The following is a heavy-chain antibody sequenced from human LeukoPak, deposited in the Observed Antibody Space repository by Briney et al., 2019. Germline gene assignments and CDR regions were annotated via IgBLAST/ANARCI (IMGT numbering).Heavy chain of an antibody. CDR3: ARDLVLWFGEDHFDY. D-gene: IGHD3-10*01. CDR1: GYTFTSNY. CDR2: INPNSGGT. J-gene: IGHJ4*02. Sequence: GASVKVSCKASGYTFTSNYIHWVRQAPGQGLEWMGRINPNSGGTNYAQKFQGRVTMTRDTSISTAYMELSRLRSDDTAVYYCARDLVLWFGEDHFDYWGQGTLVTVSS. V-gene: IGHV1-2*02.